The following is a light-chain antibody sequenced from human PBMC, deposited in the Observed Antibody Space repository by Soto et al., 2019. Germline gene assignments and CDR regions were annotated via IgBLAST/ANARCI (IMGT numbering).Light chain of an antibody. J-gene: IGKJ5*01. Sequence: EIRMTQSPASPCLPPGGSHKLSRRASQSITTNLAWYQQRPGQAPRLLMSAASTRATGLPGSFSGSGSGTEFTLTISSLQSEDFAFYYCQQYYNSPSFGQGTRLEIK. CDR2: AAS. CDR3: QQYYNSPS. CDR1: QSITTN. V-gene: IGKV3-15*01.